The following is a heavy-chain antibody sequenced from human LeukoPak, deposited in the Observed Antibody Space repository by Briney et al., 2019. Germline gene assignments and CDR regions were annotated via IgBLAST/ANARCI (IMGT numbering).Heavy chain of an antibody. CDR2: ISGSGGST. CDR1: GFTFSSYA. CDR3: AKVAEWGSTSRGGRYFDY. V-gene: IGHV3-23*01. J-gene: IGHJ4*02. D-gene: IGHD2-2*01. Sequence: PGGSLRLSCAASGFTFSSYAMSWVRQAPGKGLEWVSAISGSGGSTYYADSVKGRFTISRDNSKNTLYLQMNSVRAEDTAVYYCAKVAEWGSTSRGGRYFDYWGQGTLVTVSS.